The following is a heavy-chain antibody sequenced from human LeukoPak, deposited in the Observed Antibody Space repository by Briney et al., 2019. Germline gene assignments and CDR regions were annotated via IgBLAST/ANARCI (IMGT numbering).Heavy chain of an antibody. D-gene: IGHD6-13*01. CDR2: IYYSGHT. V-gene: IGHV4-39*01. CDR3: ARLGSTWFDF. CDR1: GGSISSSSSY. Sequence: SETLSLTCTVSGGSISSSSSYWAWIRQPPGKGLEWIGNIYYSGHTNYNPSLESRVAISVDTSKNQFSLKLTSVTAPDTSVYYCARLGSTWFDFWGQGTLVTVSS. J-gene: IGHJ4*02.